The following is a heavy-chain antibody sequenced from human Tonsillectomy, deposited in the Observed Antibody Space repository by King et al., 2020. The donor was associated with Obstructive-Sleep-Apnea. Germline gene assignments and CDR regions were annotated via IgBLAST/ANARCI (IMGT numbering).Heavy chain of an antibody. D-gene: IGHD7-27*01. CDR2: IGTAGDT. CDR1: GFTFSSYD. V-gene: IGHV3-13*01. CDR3: ARGGRGTMGLTGDLDY. Sequence: VQLVESGGGLVQPGGSLRLSCAASGFTFSSYDMHWGRQATGKGLEWVSAIGTAGDTYYPGSVKGRFTISRENAKNSLYLQMNSLRAWDTALYYCARGGRGTMGLTGDLDYWGQGTLVTVSS. J-gene: IGHJ4*02.